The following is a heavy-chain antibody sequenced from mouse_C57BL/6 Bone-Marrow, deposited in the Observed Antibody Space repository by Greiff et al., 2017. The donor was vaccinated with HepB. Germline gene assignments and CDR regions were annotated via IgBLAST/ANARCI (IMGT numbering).Heavy chain of an antibody. J-gene: IGHJ3*01. CDR2: ISSGGDYI. CDR1: GFTFSSYA. V-gene: IGHV5S21*01. CDR3: AYYGSSYEFAY. Sequence: EVKLVESGEGLVKPGGSLKLSCAASGFTFSSYAMSWVRQTPEKRLEWVAYISSGGDYIYYADTVKGRFTISRDNARNTLYLQMSSLKSEDTAMYYCAYYGSSYEFAYWGQGTLVTVSA. D-gene: IGHD1-1*01.